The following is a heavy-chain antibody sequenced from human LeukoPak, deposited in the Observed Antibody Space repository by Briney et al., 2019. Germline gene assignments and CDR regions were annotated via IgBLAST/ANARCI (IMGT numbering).Heavy chain of an antibody. J-gene: IGHJ3*02. CDR1: GFTFSSYA. CDR2: ISGSGGST. D-gene: IGHD2-15*01. CDR3: AKANVKYCSGGSCFDAFDI. Sequence: GGSLRLSCAASGFTFSSYAMSWVRQAPGKGLEWVSAISGSGGSTYYADSVKGRFTISRDNSKNTLYLQMNSLRAEDTAVYYCAKANVKYCSGGSCFDAFDIWGQGTMVTVSS. V-gene: IGHV3-23*01.